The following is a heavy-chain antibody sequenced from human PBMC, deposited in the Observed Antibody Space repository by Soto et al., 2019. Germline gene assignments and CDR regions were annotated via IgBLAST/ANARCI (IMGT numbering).Heavy chain of an antibody. CDR2: INPNSGGT. V-gene: IGHV1-2*04. CDR1: GYTFTGYY. Sequence: QVQLVQSGAEVKKPGASVKVSCKASGYTFTGYYMHWVRQAPGQGLEWMGWINPNSGGTNYAQKFQGWVTMTRDTSISTAYMELSRLRSDDMAVYYCARAADYYGSGTHPGAKPFDYWGQGTLVTVSS. CDR3: ARAADYYGSGTHPGAKPFDY. D-gene: IGHD3-10*01. J-gene: IGHJ4*02.